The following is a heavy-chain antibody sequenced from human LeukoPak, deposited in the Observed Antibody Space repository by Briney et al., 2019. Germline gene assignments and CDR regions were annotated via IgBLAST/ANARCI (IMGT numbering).Heavy chain of an antibody. V-gene: IGHV3-7*01. CDR2: IKQDGSEK. D-gene: IGHD3-16*01. Sequence: GGSLRLSCAASGFTFDTYWMTWVRQAPGKGLEWVANIKQDGSEKYYVDSVRGRFTISRDNSKNTLYLQMNSLRAEDTAVYYCARRYDRSGDYWGQGTLVTVSS. CDR1: GFTFDTYW. CDR3: ARRYDRSGDY. J-gene: IGHJ4*02.